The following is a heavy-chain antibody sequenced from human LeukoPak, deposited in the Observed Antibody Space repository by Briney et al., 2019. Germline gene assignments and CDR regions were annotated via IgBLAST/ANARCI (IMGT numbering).Heavy chain of an antibody. Sequence: GGSLRLSCAASGFTFTTYWMSWVRQAPGKGLEWEVNIKQDGTEKYYVDSVKGRFTISRDNAKNSLYLQMNSLRVEDTAVYYCAKVAKYYYGSETYYFFEHWGQGTPVTASS. V-gene: IGHV3-7*01. J-gene: IGHJ4*02. CDR3: AKVAKYYYGSETYYFFEH. CDR2: IKQDGTEK. D-gene: IGHD3-10*01. CDR1: GFTFTTYW.